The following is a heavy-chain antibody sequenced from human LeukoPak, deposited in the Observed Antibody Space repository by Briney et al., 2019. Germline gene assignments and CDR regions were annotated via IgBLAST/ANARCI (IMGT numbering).Heavy chain of an antibody. J-gene: IGHJ5*02. D-gene: IGHD6-6*01. CDR3: AREGSIAARYWFDP. CDR2: IIPIFGTA. Sequence: SVTVSCTASGGTFSSYAISWVRQAPGQGLEWMGGIIPIFGTANYAQKFQGRVTITTDESTSTAYMELSSLRSEDTAVYYCAREGSIAARYWFDPWGQGTLVTVSS. V-gene: IGHV1-69*05. CDR1: GGTFSSYA.